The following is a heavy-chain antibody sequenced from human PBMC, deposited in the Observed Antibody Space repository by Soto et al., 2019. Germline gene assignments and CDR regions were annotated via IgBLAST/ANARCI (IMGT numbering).Heavy chain of an antibody. CDR1: GGSISSSNW. V-gene: IGHV4-4*02. Sequence: SETLSLTCAVSGGSISSSNWWSWVRQPPGKGLEWIGEIYHSGSTNYNPSLKSRVTISVDKSKNQFSLKLSSVTAADTAVYYCARFTGYSVNWFDPWGQGTLVTVPQ. CDR3: ARFTGYSVNWFDP. CDR2: IYHSGST. J-gene: IGHJ5*02. D-gene: IGHD6-13*01.